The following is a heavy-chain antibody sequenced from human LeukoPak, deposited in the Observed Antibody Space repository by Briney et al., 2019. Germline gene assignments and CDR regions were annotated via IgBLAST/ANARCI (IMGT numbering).Heavy chain of an antibody. D-gene: IGHD3-16*02. CDR1: GGSISSSSYY. J-gene: IGHJ1*01. V-gene: IGHV4-39*07. CDR2: IYYSGST. CDR3: ANILSSPLEYFQH. Sequence: PSETLSLTCTVSGGSISSSSYYWGWIRQPPGKGLEWIGSIYYSGSTYYNPSLKSRVTISVDTSKNQFSLKLSSVTAADTAVYYCANILSSPLEYFQHWGQGTLVTVSS.